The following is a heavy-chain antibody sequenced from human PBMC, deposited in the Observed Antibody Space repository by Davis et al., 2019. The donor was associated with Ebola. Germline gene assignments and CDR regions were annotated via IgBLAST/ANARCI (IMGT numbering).Heavy chain of an antibody. Sequence: SLKISCAASGFTFDDSAMHWVRQAPGQGLEWVSGITWNSGSIGYADSVKGRFTISRDNAKNSLYLHMNSLRAEDTALYYCAKAFSSSSEFDYWGQGTLVTVSS. V-gene: IGHV3-9*01. D-gene: IGHD6-6*01. CDR2: ITWNSGSI. CDR3: AKAFSSSSEFDY. J-gene: IGHJ4*02. CDR1: GFTFDDSA.